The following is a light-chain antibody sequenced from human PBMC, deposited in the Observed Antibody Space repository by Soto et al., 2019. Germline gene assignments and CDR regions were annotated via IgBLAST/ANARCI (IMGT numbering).Light chain of an antibody. Sequence: EILLTQSPGTLSLSPGEGANLSCRASQSIRTNFFAWYQQKHGQAPRLLIYGASTRATGIPDRFSGSGSGTDFTLTISRLEPEDFAVYYCQQYGRTSWTFGQGTKVDIK. J-gene: IGKJ1*01. CDR1: QSIRTNF. CDR3: QQYGRTSWT. V-gene: IGKV3-20*01. CDR2: GAS.